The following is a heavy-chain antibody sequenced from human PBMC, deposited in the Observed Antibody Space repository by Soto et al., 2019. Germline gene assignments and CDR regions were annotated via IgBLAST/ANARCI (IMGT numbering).Heavy chain of an antibody. V-gene: IGHV3-74*01. Sequence: PWGSLRLSCASSGFTVSSKYMSWVLQAPVKGLWWVSLVNSDRSSTSNADSVKGRFTIFRDNAKNTLYLQMNSLRVEDTAVYYCARGSYDTRGGYYFDYWGLGTLVTVSS. CDR3: ARGSYDTRGGYYFDY. CDR1: GFTVSSKY. J-gene: IGHJ4*02. D-gene: IGHD3-22*01. CDR2: VNSDRSST.